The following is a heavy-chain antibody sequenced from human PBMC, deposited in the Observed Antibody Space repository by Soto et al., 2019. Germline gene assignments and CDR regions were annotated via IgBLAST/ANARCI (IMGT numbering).Heavy chain of an antibody. CDR3: AREILLDGSGSYYLDY. CDR1: GGSFSGYY. D-gene: IGHD3-10*01. Sequence: SETLSLTCAVYGGSFSGYYWSWIRQPPGKGLEWIGEINHSGSTNYNPSLKSRVTISVDTSKNQFSLKLSSVTAADTAVYYCAREILLDGSGSYYLDYWGQGTLVTVSS. CDR2: INHSGST. J-gene: IGHJ4*02. V-gene: IGHV4-34*01.